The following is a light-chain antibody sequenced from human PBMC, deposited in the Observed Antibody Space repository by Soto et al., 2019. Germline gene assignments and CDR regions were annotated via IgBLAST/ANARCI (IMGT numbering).Light chain of an antibody. CDR2: DAS. V-gene: IGKV3-11*01. CDR3: RQRYNWPLT. Sequence: IVLTQSPATLSLSPGERATLSCKASHSINNSLGWFQQKPGQAPRLLIDDASNRATGIPARFTGSGSGSDFTLTISSLEPEDFGVYYCRQRYNWPLTFGGGTKVEIK. J-gene: IGKJ4*01. CDR1: HSINNS.